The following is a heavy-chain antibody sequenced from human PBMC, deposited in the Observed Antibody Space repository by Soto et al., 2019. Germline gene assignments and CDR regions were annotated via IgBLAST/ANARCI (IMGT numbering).Heavy chain of an antibody. D-gene: IGHD3-16*02. Sequence: AAVKVSGKASGGTFSSYAISWVRQAPGQGLEWMGGIIPIFGTANYAQKFQGRVTITADESTSTAYMELSSLRSEDTAVYSCATHPGRGYHYYDYWGQGTLVPVYS. V-gene: IGHV1-69*13. CDR3: ATHPGRGYHYYDY. CDR1: GGTFSSYA. J-gene: IGHJ4*02. CDR2: IIPIFGTA.